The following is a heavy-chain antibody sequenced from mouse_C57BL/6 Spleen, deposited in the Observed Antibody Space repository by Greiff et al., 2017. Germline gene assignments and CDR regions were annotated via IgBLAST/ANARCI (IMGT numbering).Heavy chain of an antibody. V-gene: IGHV1-54*01. J-gene: IGHJ2*01. Sequence: QVQLQQSGAELVRPGTSVKVSCKASGYAFTNYLIEWVKQRPGQGLEWIGVINPGSGGTNYNEKFKGKATLTADKSSSTACMQLSSLTSEDSAVYFCARSYYSNLYYFDYWGQGTTLTVSS. CDR3: ARSYYSNLYYFDY. CDR1: GYAFTNYL. CDR2: INPGSGGT. D-gene: IGHD2-5*01.